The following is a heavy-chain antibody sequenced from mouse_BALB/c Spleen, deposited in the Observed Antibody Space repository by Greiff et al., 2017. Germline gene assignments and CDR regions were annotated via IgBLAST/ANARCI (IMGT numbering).Heavy chain of an antibody. J-gene: IGHJ4*01. CDR2: ISYSGST. Sequence: EVKVEESGPGLVKPSQSLSLTCTVTGYSITSDYAWNWIRQFPGNKLEWMGYISYSGSTSYNPSLKSRISITRDTSKNQFFLQLNSVTTEDTATYYCARQVITTVVDYYAMDYWGQGTSVTVSS. D-gene: IGHD1-1*01. V-gene: IGHV3-2*02. CDR1: GYSITSDYA. CDR3: ARQVITTVVDYYAMDY.